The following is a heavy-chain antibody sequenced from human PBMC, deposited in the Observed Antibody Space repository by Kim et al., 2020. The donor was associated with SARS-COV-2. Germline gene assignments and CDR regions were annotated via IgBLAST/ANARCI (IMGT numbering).Heavy chain of an antibody. CDR3: AKVGSTSFNFDY. J-gene: IGHJ4*01. CDR1: GFTFSSYG. Sequence: GGSLRLSCAASGFTFSSYGMHWVRQAPGKGLEWVAVISYDGSNKYYADSVKGRFTISRDNSKNTLYLQMNSLRAEDTAVYYCAKVGSTSFNFDYWGHGTLVTVSS. CDR2: ISYDGSNK. D-gene: IGHD2-2*01. V-gene: IGHV3-30*18.